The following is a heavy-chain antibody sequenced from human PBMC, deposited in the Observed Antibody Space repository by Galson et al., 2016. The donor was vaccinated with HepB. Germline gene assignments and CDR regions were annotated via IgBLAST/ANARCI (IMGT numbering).Heavy chain of an antibody. CDR3: AKQFTIWSPEH. D-gene: IGHD3-3*01. CDR1: GFTFSSYA. Sequence: SLRLSCAASGFTFSSYAMSWVRQAPGKGLEWVSSISGSGDSTYYADSVKGRFTISRDNSKNTLYLQMSSLRAEDTAVYYFAKQFTIWSPEHGGQGTLVTVSS. V-gene: IGHV3-23*01. CDR2: ISGSGDST. J-gene: IGHJ4*02.